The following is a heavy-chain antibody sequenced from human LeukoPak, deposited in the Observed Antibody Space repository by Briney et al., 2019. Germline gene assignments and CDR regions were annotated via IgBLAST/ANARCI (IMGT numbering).Heavy chain of an antibody. CDR2: IYYSGST. D-gene: IGHD2-2*01. J-gene: IGHJ4*02. CDR1: GGSISSGGYY. Sequence: PSETLSLTCTVSGGSISSGGYYWSWIRQPPGKGLEWIGYIYYSGSTNYNPSLKSRVTISVDTSKNQFSLKLSSVTAADTAVYYCARAVVVPAASFDYWGQGTLVTVSS. V-gene: IGHV4-61*08. CDR3: ARAVVVPAASFDY.